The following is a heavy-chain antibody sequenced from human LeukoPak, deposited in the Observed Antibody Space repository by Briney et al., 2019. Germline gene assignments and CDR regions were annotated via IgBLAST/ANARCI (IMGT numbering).Heavy chain of an antibody. CDR2: IYHSGST. J-gene: IGHJ6*02. Sequence: SETLSLTCAVSGGSISSGGYSWSWIRQPPGKGLEWIGYIYHSGSTYYNPSLKSRVTISVDRSKNQFSLKLSSVTAADTAVYYCARVPYSGSYYYYYGMDVWGQGTTVTDSS. CDR3: ARVPYSGSYYYYYGMDV. D-gene: IGHD1-26*01. CDR1: GGSISSGGYS. V-gene: IGHV4-30-2*01.